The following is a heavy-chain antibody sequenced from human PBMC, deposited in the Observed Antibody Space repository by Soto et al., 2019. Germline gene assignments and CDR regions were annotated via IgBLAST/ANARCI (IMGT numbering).Heavy chain of an antibody. CDR3: ASSYCTNGVCNNWFDP. CDR2: IIPIFGTA. V-gene: IGHV1-69*12. CDR1: GGTVSSYA. Sequence: QVQLVQSGAEVKKPGSSVKVSCKASGGTVSSYAISWVRQAPGQGLEWMGGIIPIFGTANYAQKFQGRVTITADESTSTAYMELSSLRSEDTAVYYCASSYCTNGVCNNWFDPWGQGTLVTVSS. D-gene: IGHD2-8*01. J-gene: IGHJ5*02.